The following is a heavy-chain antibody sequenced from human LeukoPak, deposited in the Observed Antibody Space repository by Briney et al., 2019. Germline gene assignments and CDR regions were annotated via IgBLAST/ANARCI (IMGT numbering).Heavy chain of an antibody. D-gene: IGHD1/OR15-1a*01. V-gene: IGHV3-64*01. J-gene: IGHJ4*02. CDR2: ISSNGGST. Sequence: GGSLRLSCAASGFTFSSYAMHWVRQAPGKGLEYVSAISSNGGSTYYANSVKGRFTISRDNSKNTLYLQMGSLRAEDMAVYYCARVNSPHYPYYFDYWGQGTLVTVSS. CDR3: ARVNSPHYPYYFDY. CDR1: GFTFSSYA.